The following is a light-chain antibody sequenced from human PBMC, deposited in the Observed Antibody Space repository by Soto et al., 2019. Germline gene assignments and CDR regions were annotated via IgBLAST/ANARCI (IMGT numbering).Light chain of an antibody. CDR3: AAWDASVIACV. Sequence: QSGLTQPPSASRTAGQVVTISCSGGDSNIGSNSVYWYQHLPRMAPKLLIYYNNQRPSGVPDRFSGSRSGTSASLAILGLRSEDEAVYYCAAWDASVIACVFGNGTKVTVL. J-gene: IGLJ1*01. CDR1: DSNIGSNS. V-gene: IGLV1-47*02. CDR2: YNN.